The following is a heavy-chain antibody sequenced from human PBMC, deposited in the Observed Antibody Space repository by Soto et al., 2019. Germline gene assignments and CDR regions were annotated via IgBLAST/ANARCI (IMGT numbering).Heavy chain of an antibody. CDR3: ARAARSYEDPDHIDY. J-gene: IGHJ4*02. CDR2: IYYSGST. Sequence: SETLSLTCTVSGGSISSYYWSWIRQPPGKGLEWIGYIYYSGSTNYNPALKSRVTISVDTSKNQFSLKLSSVTAADTAVYYCARAARSYEDPDHIDYSGQATRVTVAS. D-gene: IGHD1-26*01. V-gene: IGHV4-59*12. CDR1: GGSISSYY.